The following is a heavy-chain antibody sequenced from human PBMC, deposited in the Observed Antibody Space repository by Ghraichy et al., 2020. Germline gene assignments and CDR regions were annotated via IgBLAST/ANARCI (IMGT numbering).Heavy chain of an antibody. CDR2: ISGSGGST. Sequence: GGSLRLSCAASGFTFSSYAMSWVRQAPGKGLEWVSAISGSGGSTYYADSVKGRFTISRDNSKNTLYLQMNSLRAEDTAVYYCAKNRVDIVATKPTMYYYYYGMDVWGQGTTVTVSS. D-gene: IGHD5-12*01. J-gene: IGHJ6*02. V-gene: IGHV3-23*01. CDR3: AKNRVDIVATKPTMYYYYYGMDV. CDR1: GFTFSSYA.